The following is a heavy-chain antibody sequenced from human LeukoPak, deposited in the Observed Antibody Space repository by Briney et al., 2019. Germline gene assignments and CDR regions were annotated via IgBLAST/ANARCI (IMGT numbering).Heavy chain of an antibody. CDR3: ASEVYGSGSS. CDR1: GFTFSSYE. CDR2: ISSSGSTI. Sequence: GGSLRLSCAASGFTFSSYEMNWVRQAPGRGLEWVSCISSSGSTIYYADSVKGRFTISRDNAKNSLYLQMNSLRVEDTAVYYCASEVYGSGSSWGQGTLVTVSS. D-gene: IGHD3-10*01. J-gene: IGHJ4*02. V-gene: IGHV3-48*03.